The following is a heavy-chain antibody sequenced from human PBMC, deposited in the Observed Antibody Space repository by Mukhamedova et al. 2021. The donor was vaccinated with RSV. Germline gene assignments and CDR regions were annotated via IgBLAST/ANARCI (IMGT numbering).Heavy chain of an antibody. D-gene: IGHD1-26*01. V-gene: IGHV3-23*01. J-gene: IGHJ4*02. CDR2: IGGTVEST. CDR3: AHRIVGAGPFDY. Sequence: GLEWVSSIGGTVESTYYADSVKGRFAISRDNSNYTLFLQMNNLGAEDTAVYYCAHRIVGAGPFDYWGQGTRVTVSS.